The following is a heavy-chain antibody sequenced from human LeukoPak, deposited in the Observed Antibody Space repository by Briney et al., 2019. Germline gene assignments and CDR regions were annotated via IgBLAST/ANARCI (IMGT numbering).Heavy chain of an antibody. V-gene: IGHV3-7*01. D-gene: IGHD7-27*01. Sequence: GGSLRLSCAASGFTFSTYSMNWVRQAPGKGLEWVANIKQDGSEKYYVDSVKGRFTISRDNAKNSLYLQMNSLRAEDTAVYYCARDLWGDYGDYWGQGTLVTVSS. CDR3: ARDLWGDYGDY. CDR2: IKQDGSEK. CDR1: GFTFSTYS. J-gene: IGHJ4*02.